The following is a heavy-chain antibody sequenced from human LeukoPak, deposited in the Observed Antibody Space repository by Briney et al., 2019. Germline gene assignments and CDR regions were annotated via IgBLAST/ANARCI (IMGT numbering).Heavy chain of an antibody. CDR2: ISTAGDP. V-gene: IGHV3-13*05. Sequence: PGGSLRLSCEASGFTFSSSDMHWVRQATGKGLEWVSTISTAGDPYYPGSVKGRFTISRENAKNSLYLQMNSLRAGDTAVYYCARGSGSSSWYSLDCWGQGTLVTASS. CDR3: ARGSGSSSWYSLDC. CDR1: GFTFSSSD. D-gene: IGHD6-13*01. J-gene: IGHJ4*02.